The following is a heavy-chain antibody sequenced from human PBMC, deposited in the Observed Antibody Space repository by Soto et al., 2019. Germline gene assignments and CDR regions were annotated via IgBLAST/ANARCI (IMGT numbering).Heavy chain of an antibody. CDR2: LYHIGST. Sequence: LSLTCAVSGYSISSGNYWAWIRQPPGRGLEWIGSLYHIGSTHYNTSLKSRVTISVDTSKNHFSLELSSVTAADTAIYYCRSSTSCYDESCVDVWGQGTMVTVSS. CDR3: RSSTSCYDESCVDV. V-gene: IGHV4-38-2*01. D-gene: IGHD2-2*01. J-gene: IGHJ6*02. CDR1: GYSISSGNY.